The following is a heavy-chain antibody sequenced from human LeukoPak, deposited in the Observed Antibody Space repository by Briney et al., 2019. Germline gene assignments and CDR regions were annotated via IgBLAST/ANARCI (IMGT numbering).Heavy chain of an antibody. CDR2: ISGSGDST. V-gene: IGHV3-23*01. J-gene: IGHJ4*02. Sequence: HPGGSLRLSCAASGFTFRDYAMTWVRQARGKGLEWVSAISGSGDSTYYADCVKGRFTISRVTSKNTLYLQMNSLRAGDTAVYYCATGILVPGGLYYFDYWGQGTLVTVSS. CDR3: ATGILVPGGLYYFDY. D-gene: IGHD2-2*01. CDR1: GFTFRDYA.